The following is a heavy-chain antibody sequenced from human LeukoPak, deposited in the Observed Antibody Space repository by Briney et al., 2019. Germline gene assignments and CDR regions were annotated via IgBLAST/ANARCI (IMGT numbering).Heavy chain of an antibody. J-gene: IGHJ6*02. Sequence: GGSLRLSCAASEFTFSAYWMSWVRQAPGKGLEWVANIKQDGSEKNYVDSVKGRFTISRDNAKKSLDLQMNSLRADDTAVYYCARAGSGTYHYCYGVDVWGQGTTVTVSS. CDR3: ARAGSGTYHYCYGVDV. D-gene: IGHD1-26*01. V-gene: IGHV3-7*03. CDR1: EFTFSAYW. CDR2: IKQDGSEK.